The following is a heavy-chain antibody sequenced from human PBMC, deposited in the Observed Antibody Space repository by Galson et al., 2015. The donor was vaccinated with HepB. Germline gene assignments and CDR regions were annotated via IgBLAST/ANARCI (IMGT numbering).Heavy chain of an antibody. D-gene: IGHD4-17*01. Sequence: SCKASGGTFSSYTISWVRQAPGQGLEWMGWISAYNGNTNYAQKLQGRVTMTTDTSTSTAYMELRSLRSDDTAVYYCARDLDGDYPFSDYWGQGTLVTVSS. V-gene: IGHV1-18*01. CDR1: GGTFSSYT. CDR3: ARDLDGDYPFSDY. J-gene: IGHJ4*02. CDR2: ISAYNGNT.